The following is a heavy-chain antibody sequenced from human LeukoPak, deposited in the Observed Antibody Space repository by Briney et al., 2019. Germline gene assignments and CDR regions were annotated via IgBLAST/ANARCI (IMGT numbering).Heavy chain of an antibody. CDR3: ARAGAPLSYYFMDV. V-gene: IGHV3-74*01. CDR1: GFTFSIYW. Sequence: QPGGSLRLSCAASGFTFSIYWMHWVRQAPGKGLVWVSRINSDGSSTSYADSVKGRFTISRDNAKNALCLQMSSLRAEDTAVYYCARAGAPLSYYFMDVWGKGTTVTVSS. D-gene: IGHD1-26*01. CDR2: INSDGSST. J-gene: IGHJ6*03.